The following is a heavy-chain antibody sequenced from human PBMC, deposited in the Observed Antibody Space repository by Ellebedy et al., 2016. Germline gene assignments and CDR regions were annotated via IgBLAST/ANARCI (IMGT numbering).Heavy chain of an antibody. CDR2: IRSNTDGGTA. V-gene: IGHV3-15*01. J-gene: IGHJ4*02. CDR1: GFPLTDAW. CDR3: TRLRGQLAGFDH. D-gene: IGHD6-6*01. Sequence: GGSLRLSXAVSGFPLTDAWMSWVRQAPGKGLEWVGRIRSNTDGGTADFAAAVQGRFTISRDESKNTLYLQMNSLKTEDTGVYYCTRLRGQLAGFDHWGQGTLVTVSS.